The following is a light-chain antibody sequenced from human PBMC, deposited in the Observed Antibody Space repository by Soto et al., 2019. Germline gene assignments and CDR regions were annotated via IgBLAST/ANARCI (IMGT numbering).Light chain of an antibody. CDR3: QQYNNWWT. Sequence: EIVLTQSPGTLSLSPGERATLSCRASQSINSRYLAWYQKKPGQAPRLLIYGASTRATGIPARFSGSGSGTEFTLTISSLQSEDFAFYYCQQYNNWWTFGQGTRVDIK. J-gene: IGKJ1*01. CDR1: QSINSRY. CDR2: GAS. V-gene: IGKV3-15*01.